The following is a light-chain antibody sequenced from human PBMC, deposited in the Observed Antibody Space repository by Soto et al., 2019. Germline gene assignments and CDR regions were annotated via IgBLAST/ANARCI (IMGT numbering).Light chain of an antibody. CDR2: GSS. CDR1: QSVSSSY. V-gene: IGKV3-20*01. J-gene: IGKJ4*01. Sequence: ETVLTQSPGTLSLSPGERATLSCRASQSVSSSYLAWYPQKPGQAPRLLIYGSSSRVTGIPARFSGSGSGKDFTLTIDTLEPEDFAVHFCQQYGHSPLTFGGGTQVEIE. CDR3: QQYGHSPLT.